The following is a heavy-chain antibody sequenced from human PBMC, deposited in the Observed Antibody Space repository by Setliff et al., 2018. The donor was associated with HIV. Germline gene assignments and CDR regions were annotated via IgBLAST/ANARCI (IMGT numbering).Heavy chain of an antibody. D-gene: IGHD3-22*01. V-gene: IGHV4-34*01. CDR2: IRSSGDT. J-gene: IGHJ4*02. CDR1: GGSFSAYY. CDR3: VRGGGYDRSGYYPFDY. Sequence: PSETLSLTCAVYGGSFSAYYWTWIRQSPGKGLEWIASIRSSGDTYYNPSLKSRLTISVDTSKNHFSLRLSSVTAADTAVYYCVRGGGYDRSGYYPFDYWGQGTPVTVSS.